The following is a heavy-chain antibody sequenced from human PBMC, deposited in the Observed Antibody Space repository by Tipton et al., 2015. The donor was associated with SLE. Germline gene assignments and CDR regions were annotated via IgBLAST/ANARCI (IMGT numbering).Heavy chain of an antibody. J-gene: IGHJ4*02. D-gene: IGHD6-6*01. CDR3: ARGLVAARRGPDY. CDR1: GYSISSGYY. V-gene: IGHV4-61*01. CDR2: IYYSGST. Sequence: TLSLTCAVSGYSISSGYYWSWIRQPPGKGLEWIGYIYYSGSTNCNPSLKSRVTISVDTSKNQFSLKLSSVTAADTAVYYCARGLVAARRGPDYWGQGTLVTVSS.